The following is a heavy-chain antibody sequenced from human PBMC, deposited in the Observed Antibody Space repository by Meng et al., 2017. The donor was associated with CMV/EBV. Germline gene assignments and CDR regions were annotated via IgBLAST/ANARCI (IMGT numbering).Heavy chain of an antibody. CDR1: GGSFSGYY. CDR2: INHRGIT. V-gene: IGHV4-34*01. J-gene: IGHJ3*02. Sequence: SETLSLTGAVHGGSFSGYYWSWIRQLPGKGLEWMGEINHRGITNYNPSLKSRVTISADTSKNQFSLNLTSVTAADTAVYFCARDHPVRGGHDAFHIWGQGTLVTVSS. D-gene: IGHD2-15*01. CDR3: ARDHPVRGGHDAFHI.